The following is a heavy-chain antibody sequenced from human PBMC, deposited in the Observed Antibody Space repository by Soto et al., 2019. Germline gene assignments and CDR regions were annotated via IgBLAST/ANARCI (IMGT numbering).Heavy chain of an antibody. J-gene: IGHJ6*02. D-gene: IGHD2-15*01. Sequence: EVQLLESGGGLVQPGGSLRLSCAASGFTFSSYAMSWVRQAPGKGLEWVSAISGSGGSTYYADSVKGRFTISRDNSKNTLYLQMNSVRAEDTAVYYCAKDQRGYCSGGSCSAGLYGMDVWGQGTTVTVSS. CDR1: GFTFSSYA. V-gene: IGHV3-23*01. CDR3: AKDQRGYCSGGSCSAGLYGMDV. CDR2: ISGSGGST.